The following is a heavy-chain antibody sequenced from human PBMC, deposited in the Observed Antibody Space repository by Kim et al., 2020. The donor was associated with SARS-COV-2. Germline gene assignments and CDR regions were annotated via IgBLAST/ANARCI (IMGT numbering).Heavy chain of an antibody. CDR2: IIPIFGTA. Sequence: SVKVSCKASGGTFSSYAISWVRQAPGQGLEWMGGIIPIFGTANYAQKFQGRVTITADESTSTAYMELSSLRSEDTAVYYCARDLLAEPGQYSSSSRPKGDYWGQGTLVTVSS. D-gene: IGHD6-6*01. V-gene: IGHV1-69*13. CDR3: ARDLLAEPGQYSSSSRPKGDY. CDR1: GGTFSSYA. J-gene: IGHJ4*02.